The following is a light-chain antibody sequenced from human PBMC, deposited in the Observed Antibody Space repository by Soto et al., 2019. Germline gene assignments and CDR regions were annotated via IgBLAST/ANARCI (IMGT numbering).Light chain of an antibody. Sequence: EIAMTQSPATLSVSPGERATLSCRASTGINSKLAWYQQKPGQAPRLLIYDVSTRATGVPARFSGSGSETEFTLTLSSLQSEDFAVYYCQQYNKWPLAFGQGTKVEIK. CDR3: QQYNKWPLA. CDR1: TGINSK. V-gene: IGKV3-15*01. J-gene: IGKJ1*01. CDR2: DVS.